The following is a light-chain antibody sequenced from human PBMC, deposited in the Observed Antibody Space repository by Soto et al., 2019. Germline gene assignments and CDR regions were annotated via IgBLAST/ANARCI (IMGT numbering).Light chain of an antibody. CDR1: SSDVGRYNY. J-gene: IGLJ3*02. V-gene: IGLV2-14*01. Sequence: QSALTQPASVSGSPGQSITISCTGTSSDVGRYNYVSWYQQFPGKAPKLIIYGVSNRPSGVSNRFSGSKSGNTASLTISGLQAEDEADYYCISYIPSTTTHWVFGGGTKLTVL. CDR2: GVS. CDR3: ISYIPSTTTHWV.